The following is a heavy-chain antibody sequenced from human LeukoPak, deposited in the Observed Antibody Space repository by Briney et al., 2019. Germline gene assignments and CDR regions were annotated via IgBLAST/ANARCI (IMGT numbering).Heavy chain of an antibody. Sequence: PSQTLSLTCTVSGGSISSGDYYWSWIRQPPGKGLEWIGYIYYSGSTYYNPSLKSRVTISVDTSKNQFSLKLSSVTAADTAVYYCARAHDFWSGNYYYMDVWGKGTTVTVSS. D-gene: IGHD3-3*01. CDR2: IYYSGST. CDR3: ARAHDFWSGNYYYMDV. CDR1: GGSISSGDYY. J-gene: IGHJ6*03. V-gene: IGHV4-30-4*08.